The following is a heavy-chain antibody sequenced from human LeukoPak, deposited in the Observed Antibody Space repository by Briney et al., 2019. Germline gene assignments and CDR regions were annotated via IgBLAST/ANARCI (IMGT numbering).Heavy chain of an antibody. Sequence: SETLSLTCSVSGGSISTYYWGWIRQPPGKGLEWIGSIYYSGSTYYNPSLKSRVTISVDTSKNQFSLKLSSLTAADTAVYYCARGNGDYLGIDYWGQGTLVTVSS. J-gene: IGHJ4*02. CDR3: ARGNGDYLGIDY. CDR2: IYYSGST. D-gene: IGHD4-17*01. CDR1: GGSISTYY. V-gene: IGHV4-39*07.